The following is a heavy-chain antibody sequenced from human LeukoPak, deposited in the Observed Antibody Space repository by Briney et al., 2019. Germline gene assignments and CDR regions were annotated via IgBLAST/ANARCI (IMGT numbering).Heavy chain of an antibody. CDR3: ASFEVGA. CDR2: INPNSGGT. D-gene: IGHD3-10*01. CDR1: GYTFTSYD. J-gene: IGHJ5*02. V-gene: IGHV1-2*02. Sequence: ASVKVSCKASGYTFTSYDINWVRQATGQGLEWMGWINPNSGGTNYAQKFQGRVTMTRDTSIGTAYMELSRLRSDDTAVYYCASFEVGAWGQGTLVTVSS.